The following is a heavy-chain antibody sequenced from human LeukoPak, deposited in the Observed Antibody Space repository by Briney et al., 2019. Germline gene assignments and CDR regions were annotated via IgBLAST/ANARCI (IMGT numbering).Heavy chain of an antibody. CDR2: ISWNSGSI. D-gene: IGHD1-26*01. CDR3: AKDRGSYTFDAFDI. J-gene: IGHJ3*02. CDR1: GFTFDDYA. V-gene: IGHV3-9*01. Sequence: GGSLRLSCAASGFTFDDYAMHWVRQAPGKGLEWVSGISWNSGSIGYADSVKGRFTISRDNAKNSLYLQMNSLRAEDTALYYCAKDRGSYTFDAFDIWGQGTMVTVSS.